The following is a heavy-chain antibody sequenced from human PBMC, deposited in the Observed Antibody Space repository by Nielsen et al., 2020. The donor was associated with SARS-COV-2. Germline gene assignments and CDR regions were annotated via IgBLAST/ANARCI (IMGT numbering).Heavy chain of an antibody. D-gene: IGHD2-2*01. Sequence: SLKISCAASGFTFDDYAMHWVRQAPGKGLEWVSGISWNSGSIGYADSVKGRFTISRDNAKNSLYLQMNSLRAEDTALYYCAKDGGDGYCSSTSCYESYYYYGMDVWGQGTTVTVSS. CDR1: GFTFDDYA. V-gene: IGHV3-9*01. CDR3: AKDGGDGYCSSTSCYESYYYYGMDV. CDR2: ISWNSGSI. J-gene: IGHJ6*02.